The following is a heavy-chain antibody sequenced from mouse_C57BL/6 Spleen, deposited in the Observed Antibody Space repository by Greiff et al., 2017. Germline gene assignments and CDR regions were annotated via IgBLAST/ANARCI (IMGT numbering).Heavy chain of an antibody. CDR1: GFTFSSYT. J-gene: IGHJ2*01. CDR3: ARHVYYGSSSYFDY. D-gene: IGHD1-1*01. Sequence: EVQGVESGGGLVKPGGSLKLSCAASGFTFSSYTMSWVRQTPEKRLEWVATISGGGGNTYYPDSVKGRFTISRDNAKNTLYLQMSSLRSEDTALYYCARHVYYGSSSYFDYWGQGTTLTVSS. CDR2: ISGGGGNT. V-gene: IGHV5-9*01.